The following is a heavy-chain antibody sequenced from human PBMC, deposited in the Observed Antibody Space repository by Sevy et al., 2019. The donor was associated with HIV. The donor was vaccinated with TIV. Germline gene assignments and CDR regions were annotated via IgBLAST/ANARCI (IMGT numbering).Heavy chain of an antibody. Sequence: ASVKVSCKASGYTFAGYYMHWVRQAPGQRLEWMGWINPNSGGTNYAQKFQGRVTMTRDTSISTAYMELSRLRSDDTAVYYCARDLTMTRFDIWGQGTMVTVSS. CDR2: INPNSGGT. D-gene: IGHD3-22*01. J-gene: IGHJ3*02. CDR3: ARDLTMTRFDI. CDR1: GYTFAGYY. V-gene: IGHV1-2*02.